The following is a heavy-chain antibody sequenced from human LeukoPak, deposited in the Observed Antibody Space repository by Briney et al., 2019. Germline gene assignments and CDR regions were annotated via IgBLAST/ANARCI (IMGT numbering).Heavy chain of an antibody. D-gene: IGHD3/OR15-3a*01. V-gene: IGHV4-61*02. CDR3: ARQTGSGLFILP. Sequence: SEALSLTCTVSGGSISSGSYYWSWIRQPAGKGLEWIGRIYTSGSTNYNPSLKSRVTISVDTSKNQFSLKLSSVTAADTAVYYCARQTGSGLFILPGGQGTLVTVSS. CDR1: GGSISSGSYY. J-gene: IGHJ4*02. CDR2: IYTSGST.